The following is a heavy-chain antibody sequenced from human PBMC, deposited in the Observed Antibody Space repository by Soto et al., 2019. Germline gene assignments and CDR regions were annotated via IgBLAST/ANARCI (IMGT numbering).Heavy chain of an antibody. J-gene: IGHJ4*02. Sequence: GGSLRLSCAASGFTFSSYAMHWVRQAPGKGLEWVAVISYDGSNKYYADSVKGRFTISRDNSKNTLYLQMNSLRAEDTAVYYCARAMNGGNLGDYWGQGTLVTVSS. CDR1: GFTFSSYA. CDR3: ARAMNGGNLGDY. CDR2: ISYDGSNK. V-gene: IGHV3-30-3*01. D-gene: IGHD2-21*02.